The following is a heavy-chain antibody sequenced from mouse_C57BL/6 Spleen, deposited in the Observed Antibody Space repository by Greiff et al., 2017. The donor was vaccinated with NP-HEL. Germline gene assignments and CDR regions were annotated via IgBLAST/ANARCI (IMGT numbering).Heavy chain of an antibody. CDR3: ARGYPVPWYFDV. D-gene: IGHD1-1*01. CDR2: IDPSDSET. V-gene: IGHV1-52*01. Sequence: VQLQQPGAELVRPGSSVKLSCKASGYTFTSYWMHWVKQRPIQGLEWIGNIDPSDSETHYNQKFKDKATLTVDKSSSTAYMQLSSLTSEDSAVYYCARGYPVPWYFDVWGTGTTVTVSS. J-gene: IGHJ1*03. CDR1: GYTFTSYW.